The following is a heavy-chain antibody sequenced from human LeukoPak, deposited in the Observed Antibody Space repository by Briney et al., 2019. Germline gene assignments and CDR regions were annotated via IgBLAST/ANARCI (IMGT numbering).Heavy chain of an antibody. V-gene: IGHV4-59*01. CDR3: ARHLWSAYHQFYF. CDR1: GGSLDNYY. Sequence: PSETLSLTCTVSGGSLDNYYWSWIRQPPPKGLEWVGYIYYSGNTYYVPSLESRVSISVDRSKSQFSLKLYSVTAADTAVYYCARHLWSAYHQFYFWGQGSLVTVSS. D-gene: IGHD3-3*01. CDR2: IYYSGNT. J-gene: IGHJ4*02.